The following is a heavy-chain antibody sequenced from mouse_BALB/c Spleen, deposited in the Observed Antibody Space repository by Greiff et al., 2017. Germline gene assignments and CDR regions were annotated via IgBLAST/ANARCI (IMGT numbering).Heavy chain of an antibody. J-gene: IGHJ3*01. CDR2: ISNGGGST. V-gene: IGHV5-12-2*01. Sequence: EVQGVESGGGLVQPGGSLKLSCAASGFTFSSYTMSWVRQTPEKRLEWVAYISNGGGSTYYPDTVKGRFTISRDNAKNTLYLQMSSLKSEDTAMYYCARHGWDGGFAYWGQGTLVTVSA. CDR3: ARHGWDGGFAY. D-gene: IGHD4-1*01. CDR1: GFTFSSYT.